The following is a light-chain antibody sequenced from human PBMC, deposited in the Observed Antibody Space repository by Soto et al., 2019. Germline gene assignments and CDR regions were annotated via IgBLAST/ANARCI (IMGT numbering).Light chain of an antibody. CDR3: QQSYSSPRT. J-gene: IGKJ1*01. V-gene: IGKV1-39*01. CDR1: QSISTY. Sequence: DIQMTQSPSSLSASVAYRFSITCPASQSISTYLSWYQQKPGKAPKVLIYATSTLQSGVPSRFSGSGSGIDFTLTISALQPDDFAIYYCQQSYSSPRTFGQGTKVDI. CDR2: ATS.